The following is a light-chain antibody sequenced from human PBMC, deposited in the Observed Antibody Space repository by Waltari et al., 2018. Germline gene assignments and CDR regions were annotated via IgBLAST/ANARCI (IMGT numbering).Light chain of an antibody. CDR3: QQYNNWPLT. CDR1: QDISIW. Sequence: DIQMTQSPTSVSASVGDRVSITCRASQDISIWVAWYQQQPGKAPKFLIYDASTLQSGVPSRFSGRGSGTEFTLTISSLQSEDFAVYYCQQYNNWPLTFGGGTKVEIK. J-gene: IGKJ4*01. V-gene: IGKV1-12*01. CDR2: DAS.